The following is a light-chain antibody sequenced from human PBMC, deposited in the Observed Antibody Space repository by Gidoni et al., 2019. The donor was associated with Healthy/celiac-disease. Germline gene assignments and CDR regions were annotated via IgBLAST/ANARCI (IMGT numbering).Light chain of an antibody. CDR1: QSVSSY. CDR3: QQRIIWPLT. Sequence: EIVLPHSPATLSLSPGERATLSCRASQSVSSYLAWYQQKPDQAPRLLIYNASNRATGIPARLSGIGSGTDFTLTISSREPEDFAVYYCQQRIIWPLTFGGGTKVEIK. CDR2: NAS. V-gene: IGKV3-11*01. J-gene: IGKJ4*01.